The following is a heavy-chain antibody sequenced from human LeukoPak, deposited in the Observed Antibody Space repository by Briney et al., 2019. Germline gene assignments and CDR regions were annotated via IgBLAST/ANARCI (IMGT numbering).Heavy chain of an antibody. V-gene: IGHV4-59*01. CDR2: FYYSGST. CDR1: GGSISSYY. D-gene: IGHD3-22*01. CDR3: ARDRSYYYDSSGYYDAFDI. J-gene: IGHJ3*02. Sequence: SETLSLTCTVSGGSISSYYWSWIRQPPGKGLEWIGYFYYSGSTNYNPSLKSRVTISVDTSKNQFSLKLSSVTAADTAVYYCARDRSYYYDSSGYYDAFDIWGQGTMVTVSS.